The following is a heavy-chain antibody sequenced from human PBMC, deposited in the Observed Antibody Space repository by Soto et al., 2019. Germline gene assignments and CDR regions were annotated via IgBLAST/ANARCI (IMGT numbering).Heavy chain of an antibody. CDR3: ARGKSRLVVPAAMAFDY. CDR1: GGSISSGGYS. Sequence: QLQLQESGSGLVKPSQTLSLTCAVSGGSISSGGYSWSWIRQPPGKGLEWIGYIYHSGSTYYNPSLQSRVTISVDRSKNQFSLKLSSVTAADTAVYYCARGKSRLVVPAAMAFDYWGQGTLVTVSS. D-gene: IGHD2-2*01. V-gene: IGHV4-30-2*01. J-gene: IGHJ4*02. CDR2: IYHSGST.